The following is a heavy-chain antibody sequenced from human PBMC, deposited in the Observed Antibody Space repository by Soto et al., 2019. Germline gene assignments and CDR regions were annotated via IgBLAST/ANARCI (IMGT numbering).Heavy chain of an antibody. D-gene: IGHD6-19*01. CDR1: GFTFSNYA. CDR3: ARDQEWLGYYYYGMDV. J-gene: IGHJ6*02. Sequence: ESGGGVVQPGRSLRLSCAASGFTFSNYAMHWVRQAPGKGLEWVAVISYDGSNKYYADSVKGRFTISRDNSKNTLYLQMNSLRAEDTAVYYCARDQEWLGYYYYGMDVWGQGTTVTVSS. V-gene: IGHV3-30-3*01. CDR2: ISYDGSNK.